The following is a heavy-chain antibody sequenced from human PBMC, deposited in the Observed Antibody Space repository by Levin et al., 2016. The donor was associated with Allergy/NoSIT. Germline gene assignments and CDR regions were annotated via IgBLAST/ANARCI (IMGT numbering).Heavy chain of an antibody. Sequence: SLKISCAASGFNFDDFAMHWVRQVPGKGLEWLSGIGWNSIDIVYADSVKGRFTISRDNAKNSLYLQMNSLRPEDTALYFCTKDIKPYYDYYMDVWGIGTTVTVSS. CDR3: TKDIKPYYDYYMDV. V-gene: IGHV3-9*01. CDR2: IGWNSIDI. J-gene: IGHJ6*03. CDR1: GFNFDDFA. D-gene: IGHD1-14*01.